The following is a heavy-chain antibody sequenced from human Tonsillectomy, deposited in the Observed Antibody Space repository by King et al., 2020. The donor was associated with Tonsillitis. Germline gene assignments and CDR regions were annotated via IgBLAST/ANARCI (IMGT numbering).Heavy chain of an antibody. V-gene: IGHV1-24*01. Sequence: VQLVESGAEVKKPGASVKVSCKVSGYTLTELSMHWVRQAPGKGLEWMGGFDPEDGETIYAQKFQGRGTMTEDTSTDTAYMELSSLRSDDTAVYYCATVGPTPYLYFDLWGRGTLVTVSS. D-gene: IGHD3/OR15-3a*01. J-gene: IGHJ2*01. CDR3: ATVGPTPYLYFDL. CDR1: GYTLTELS. CDR2: FDPEDGET.